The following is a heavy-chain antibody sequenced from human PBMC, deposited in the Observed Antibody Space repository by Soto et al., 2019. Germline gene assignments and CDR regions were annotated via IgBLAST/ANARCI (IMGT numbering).Heavy chain of an antibody. CDR3: AKDEAMPILYYFDY. J-gene: IGHJ4*02. CDR2: ISYDGSNK. V-gene: IGHV3-30*18. D-gene: IGHD2-2*01. CDR1: GFTFSSYG. Sequence: QVQLVESGGGVVQPGRSLRLSCAASGFTFSSYGMHWVRQAPGKGLEWVAVISYDGSNKYYADSVKGRFTISRDNSKNTLYLQMNSLRAEDTAVYYCAKDEAMPILYYFDYWGQGTLVTVSS.